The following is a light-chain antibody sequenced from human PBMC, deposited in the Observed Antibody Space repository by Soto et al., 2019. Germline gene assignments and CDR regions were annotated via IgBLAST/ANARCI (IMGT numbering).Light chain of an antibody. CDR1: SSNIGAGYD. CDR3: QSYDSSRSPLYV. V-gene: IGLV1-40*01. CDR2: ANN. Sequence: QSVLTQPPSVSGAPGQRVSISCTGSSSNIGAGYDVHWYQHLPGTAPKLLIYANNNRPSGVPDRFSGSKSGTSASLAITGLQAEDEADYYCQSYDSSRSPLYVFGTGTNLTVL. J-gene: IGLJ1*01.